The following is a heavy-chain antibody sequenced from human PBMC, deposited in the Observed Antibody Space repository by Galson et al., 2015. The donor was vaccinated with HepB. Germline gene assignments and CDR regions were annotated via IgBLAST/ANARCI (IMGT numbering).Heavy chain of an antibody. V-gene: IGHV3-21*01. CDR3: ARSALRGHWFDP. J-gene: IGHJ5*02. D-gene: IGHD3-16*01. Sequence: SLRLSCAASGFTFSSYSMNWVRQAPGKGLEWVSSISSSSSTNYADSVKGRFTISRDNAKNTLYLQMNSLRAEDTAVYYCARSALRGHWFDPWGQGTLVTVSS. CDR2: ISSSSST. CDR1: GFTFSSYS.